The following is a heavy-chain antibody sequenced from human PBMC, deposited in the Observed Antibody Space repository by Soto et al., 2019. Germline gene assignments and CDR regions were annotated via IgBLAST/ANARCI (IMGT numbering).Heavy chain of an antibody. CDR1: GGSISSGGYY. J-gene: IGHJ4*02. D-gene: IGHD2-15*01. V-gene: IGHV4-31*03. CDR2: IYYSGST. Sequence: SETLSLTCTVSGGSISSGGYYWSWIRQHPGKGLEWIGYIYYSGSTYYNPSLKSRVTISVDTSKNQFSLKLSSVTAADTAVYYCARAPPVTGVVVVAAGQYYFDYWGQGTLVTVSS. CDR3: ARAPPVTGVVVVAAGQYYFDY.